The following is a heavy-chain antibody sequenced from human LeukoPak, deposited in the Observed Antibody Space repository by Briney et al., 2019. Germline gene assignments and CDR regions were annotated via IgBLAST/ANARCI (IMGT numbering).Heavy chain of an antibody. CDR2: ISGSGGST. V-gene: IGHV3-23*01. D-gene: IGHD3-10*01. Sequence: GGSLRLSCAASGFTFSSYAMSWVRQAPGKGLEWVSTISGSGGSTYYADSAKGRFTISRDNSKNTLYLQMNSLRAEDTAVYYCTCNYYGSGSYYRRGHYWGQGTLVTVSS. CDR3: TCNYYGSGSYYRRGHY. J-gene: IGHJ4*02. CDR1: GFTFSSYA.